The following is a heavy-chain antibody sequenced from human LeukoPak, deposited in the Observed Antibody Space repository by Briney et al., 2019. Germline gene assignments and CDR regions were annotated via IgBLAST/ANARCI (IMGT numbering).Heavy chain of an antibody. Sequence: GGSLRLSCAASGFTVSSNYMSWVRQAPGKGLEWVSSISTSSIYIYYADSVKGRFTISRDNAKKSVHLQMNSLRAEDTAVYYCARGASVVAGSDNALDIWGQGTMVTVSS. CDR2: ISTSSIYI. J-gene: IGHJ3*02. CDR3: ARGASVVAGSDNALDI. D-gene: IGHD6-19*01. CDR1: GFTVSSNY. V-gene: IGHV3-21*01.